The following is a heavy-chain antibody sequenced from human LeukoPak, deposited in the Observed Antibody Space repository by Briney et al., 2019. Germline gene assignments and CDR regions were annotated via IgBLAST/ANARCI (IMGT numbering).Heavy chain of an antibody. CDR1: GYSISSGYY. D-gene: IGHD3-3*01. V-gene: IGHV4-38-2*01. CDR2: IYHSGST. CDR3: ARQGGGRITIFGVVIPFDY. Sequence: PSETLSLTCAVSGYSISSGYYWGWIRQPPGKGLEWIGSIYHSGSTYYNPSLKSRVTISVDTAKNQFSLKLSSVTAADTAVYYCARQGGGRITIFGVVIPFDYWGQGTPVTVSS. J-gene: IGHJ4*02.